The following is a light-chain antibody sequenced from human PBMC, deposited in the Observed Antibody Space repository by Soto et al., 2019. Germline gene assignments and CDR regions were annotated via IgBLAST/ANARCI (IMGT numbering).Light chain of an antibody. CDR2: KAS. V-gene: IGKV1-5*03. J-gene: IGKJ1*01. CDR1: QSISTW. Sequence: DIQMTQSPSTLSASVGDRVTITCRASQSISTWLAWYQQKPGKAPNLLIYKASTLESGVPSRFSGSGSGTEFTLTVSSLQLDDFATYYCQQYNDYSWTFGQGTKVEIK. CDR3: QQYNDYSWT.